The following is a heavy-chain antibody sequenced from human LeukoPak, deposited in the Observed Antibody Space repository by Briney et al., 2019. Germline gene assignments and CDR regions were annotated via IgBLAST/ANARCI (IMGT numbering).Heavy chain of an antibody. CDR1: GYTFTPYG. Sequence: ASVKVSCKASGYTFTPYGISWVRQAPGQGLEWMGWISAHNGNTNYAQKLQGRVTMTTDTSTSTAYMERRRRRSDDTAVYYCARGRIAAASSDYWGQGTLVTVSS. CDR2: ISAHNGNT. D-gene: IGHD6-13*01. J-gene: IGHJ4*02. CDR3: ARGRIAAASSDY. V-gene: IGHV1-18*01.